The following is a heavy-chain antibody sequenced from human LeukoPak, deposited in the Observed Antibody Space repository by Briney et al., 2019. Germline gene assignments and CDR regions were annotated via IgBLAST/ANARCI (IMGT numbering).Heavy chain of an antibody. CDR1: GGTFSSYA. Sequence: ASVKVSRKASGGTFSSYAISWVRQAPGQGLEWMGRIIPILGIANYAQKFQGRVTITADKSTSTAYMELSSLRSEDTAVYYCASSWKSSYYYYYGMDVWGQGTTVTVSS. CDR3: ASSWKSSYYYYYGMDV. V-gene: IGHV1-69*04. J-gene: IGHJ6*02. D-gene: IGHD6-13*01. CDR2: IIPILGIA.